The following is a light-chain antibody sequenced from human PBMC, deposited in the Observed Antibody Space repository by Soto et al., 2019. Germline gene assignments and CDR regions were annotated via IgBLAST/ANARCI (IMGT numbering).Light chain of an antibody. CDR2: EGS. Sequence: QSALTQPASVSGSPGQSITISCTGTSSDVGSYNLVSWYQQHQGKAPKLMIYEGSKRPSGVSNRFSGSKSGNTASLTISGLQAEDEADYYCCSYAGSSTVFGGGTQLTVL. J-gene: IGLJ7*01. CDR3: CSYAGSSTV. V-gene: IGLV2-23*01. CDR1: SSDVGSYNL.